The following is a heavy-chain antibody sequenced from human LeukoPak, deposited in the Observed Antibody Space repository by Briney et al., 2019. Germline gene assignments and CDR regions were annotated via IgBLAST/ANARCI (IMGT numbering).Heavy chain of an antibody. CDR1: GYIFTDYY. CDR3: ARSRLVPAAPFDY. J-gene: IGHJ4*02. CDR2: INSNSGGT. Sequence: ASLKVTCNASGYIFTDYYMHWVRQAPGQGLEWMGWINSNSGGTHYAQKFQGRVTLTRDTSIGTAYMELSRLISDDTAMYYCARSRLVPAAPFDYWGQGTLVTVSS. D-gene: IGHD2-2*01. V-gene: IGHV1-2*02.